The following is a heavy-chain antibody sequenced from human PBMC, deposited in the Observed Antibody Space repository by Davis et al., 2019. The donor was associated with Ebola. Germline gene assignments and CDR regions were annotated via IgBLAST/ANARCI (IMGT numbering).Heavy chain of an antibody. Sequence: SETLSLTCTVSGGSISSYYWSWIRQPPGKGLEWIGYIYYSGSTNYNPSLKSRVTISVDTSKNQFSLKLSSVTAADTAVYYCARGGYSSSWGYYYYGMDVWGKGTTVTVSS. V-gene: IGHV4-59*08. CDR1: GGSISSYY. CDR2: IYYSGST. D-gene: IGHD6-13*01. J-gene: IGHJ6*04. CDR3: ARGGYSSSWGYYYYGMDV.